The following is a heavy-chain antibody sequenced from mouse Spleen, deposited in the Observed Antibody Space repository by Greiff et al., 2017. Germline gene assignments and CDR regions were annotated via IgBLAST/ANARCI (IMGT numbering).Heavy chain of an antibody. CDR3: ARRRLGNSYYFDY. CDR2: INPSSGYT. CDR1: GYTFTSYT. V-gene: IGHV1-4*01. D-gene: IGHD2-1*01. J-gene: IGHJ2*01. Sequence: VKLMESGAELARPGASVKMSCKASGYTFTSYTMHWVKQRPGQGLEWIGYINPSSGYTNYNQKFKDKATLTADKSSSTAYMQLSSLTSEDSAVYYCARRRLGNSYYFDYWGQGTTLTVSS.